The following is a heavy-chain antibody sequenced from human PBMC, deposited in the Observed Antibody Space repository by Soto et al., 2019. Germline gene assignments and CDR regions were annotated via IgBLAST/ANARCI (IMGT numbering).Heavy chain of an antibody. CDR1: GGSISSGDYY. D-gene: IGHD3-10*01. CDR2: IYYSGST. J-gene: IGHJ3*02. CDR3: ARAVIMVRGVYAFDI. Sequence: SETLSLTCTVSGGSISSGDYYWSWIRQPPGKGLEWIGYIYYSGSTYYNPSLKSRVTISVDTSKNQFSLKLSSVTAADTAVYYCARAVIMVRGVYAFDIWGQGTMVTVSS. V-gene: IGHV4-30-4*01.